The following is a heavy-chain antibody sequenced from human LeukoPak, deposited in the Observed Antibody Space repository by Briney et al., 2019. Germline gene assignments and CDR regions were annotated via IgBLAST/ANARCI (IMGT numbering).Heavy chain of an antibody. CDR1: GFTFSSYW. D-gene: IGHD4-17*01. V-gene: IGHV3-7*01. CDR2: IKQDGSEK. Sequence: GGSLRLSCAASGFTFSSYWMSWVRQAPGKGLEWVANIKQDGSEKYYVDSVKGRFTISRDNAKNSLYLQMNSLRAEDTAVYYCAKDIGTTVTTQWSLNFDYWGQGTLVTVSS. CDR3: AKDIGTTVTTQWSLNFDY. J-gene: IGHJ4*02.